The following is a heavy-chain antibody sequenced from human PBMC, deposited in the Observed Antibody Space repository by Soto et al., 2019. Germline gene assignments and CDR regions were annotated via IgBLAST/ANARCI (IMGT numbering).Heavy chain of an antibody. CDR3: AREDLGYYYDSSGYYSPPHDAFDI. CDR2: INPNSGGT. Sequence: GASVKVSCKASGYTFTGYYMHWVRQAPGQGLEWMGWINPNSGGTNYAQKFQGRVTMTRDTSISTAYMELSRLRSDDTAVYYCAREDLGYYYDSSGYYSPPHDAFDIWRQGTMVTVSS. CDR1: GYTFTGYY. D-gene: IGHD3-22*01. J-gene: IGHJ3*02. V-gene: IGHV1-2*02.